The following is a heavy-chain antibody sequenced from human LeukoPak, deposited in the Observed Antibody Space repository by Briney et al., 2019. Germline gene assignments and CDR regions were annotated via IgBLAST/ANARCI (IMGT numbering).Heavy chain of an antibody. CDR2: ISSSSSYI. CDR1: GGSISGYY. J-gene: IGHJ4*02. D-gene: IGHD3-10*01. CDR3: ARDLYGSGGI. V-gene: IGHV3-21*01. Sequence: ETLSLTCSVSGGSISGYYWSWIRQPPGKGLEWVSSISSSSSYIYYADSVKGRFTISRDNAKNSLYLQMNSLRAEDTAVYYCARDLYGSGGIGGQGTLVTVSS.